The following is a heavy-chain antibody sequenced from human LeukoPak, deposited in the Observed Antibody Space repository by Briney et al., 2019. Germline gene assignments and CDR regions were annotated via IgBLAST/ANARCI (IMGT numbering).Heavy chain of an antibody. CDR3: ARGSPLYSYGSFDY. J-gene: IGHJ4*02. D-gene: IGHD5-18*01. V-gene: IGHV4-39*07. Sequence: SETLSLTCTVSGGSITSSSYYWGWIRQPPGKGLEWIGNIYYSGSTYYNPSLKSRVTISVDTSKNQFSLKLSSVTAADTAVYYCARGSPLYSYGSFDYWGQGTLVTVSS. CDR1: GGSITSSSYY. CDR2: IYYSGST.